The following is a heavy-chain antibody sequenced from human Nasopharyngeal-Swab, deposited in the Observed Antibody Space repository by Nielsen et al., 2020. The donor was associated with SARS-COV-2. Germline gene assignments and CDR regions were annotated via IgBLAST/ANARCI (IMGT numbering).Heavy chain of an antibody. D-gene: IGHD2-2*01. CDR1: GFTFSDYY. CDR3: ARVHCSSTSCYFYYYYYYMDV. CDR2: ISSSGSTI. Sequence: SLKISCAASGFTFSDYYMSWIRQAPGKGLEWVSYISSSGSTIYYADSVKGRFTISRDNAKNSLYLQMNSLRAEDTAVYYCARVHCSSTSCYFYYYYYYMDVWGKGTTVTVSS. V-gene: IGHV3-11*04. J-gene: IGHJ6*03.